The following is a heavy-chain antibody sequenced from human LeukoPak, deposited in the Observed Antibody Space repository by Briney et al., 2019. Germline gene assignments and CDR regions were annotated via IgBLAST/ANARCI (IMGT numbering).Heavy chain of an antibody. V-gene: IGHV4-61*02. CDR1: GGSISSGSYY. Sequence: SETLSLTCTVSGGSISSGSYYWSWIRQPAGKGLEWIGRIYTSGSTNYNPSLKSRVTMSVDTSKNQFSLKLSSVTAADTAVYYCARDAILRYLENWFDPWGQGTLVTVSS. D-gene: IGHD3-9*01. CDR2: IYTSGST. CDR3: ARDAILRYLENWFDP. J-gene: IGHJ5*02.